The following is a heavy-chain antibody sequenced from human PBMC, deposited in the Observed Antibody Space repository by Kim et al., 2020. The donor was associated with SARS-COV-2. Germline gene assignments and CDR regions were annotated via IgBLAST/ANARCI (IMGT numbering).Heavy chain of an antibody. CDR2: IYYSGST. CDR3: ARRCGGDCYPDAFDI. V-gene: IGHV4-39*01. J-gene: IGHJ3*02. CDR1: GGSISSSSYY. D-gene: IGHD2-21*02. Sequence: SETLSLTCTVSGGSISSSSYYWGWIRQPPGKGLEWIGSIYYSGSTYYNPSLKSRVTISVDTSKNQFSLKLSSVTAADTAVYYCARRCGGDCYPDAFDIWGQGTMVTVSS.